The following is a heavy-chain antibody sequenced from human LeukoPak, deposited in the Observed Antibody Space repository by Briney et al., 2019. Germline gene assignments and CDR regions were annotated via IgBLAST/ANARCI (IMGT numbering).Heavy chain of an antibody. Sequence: PVGSLRLSCAASGLTLSSCAMSWVRQAPGKGLEWVSSIRISGDTYYADSVKGRFTLSRDNSMDTLYLQMNSLRVEDTAVYYCAKELRRNDYWGQGTLVTVSS. CDR2: IRISGDT. CDR3: AKELRRNDY. D-gene: IGHD2-15*01. CDR1: GLTLSSCA. J-gene: IGHJ4*03. V-gene: IGHV3-23*01.